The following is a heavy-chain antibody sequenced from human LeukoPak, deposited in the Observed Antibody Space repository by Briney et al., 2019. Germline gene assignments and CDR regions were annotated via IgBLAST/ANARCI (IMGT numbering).Heavy chain of an antibody. Sequence: PSETLSLTCTVSGGSISTSAYYWDWIRQPPGKGLEWIGSISYTGSTYYNSFLRSRVTMSVDTSTNQFSLKLNSVTAADTAVFYCARRLGRYYFDSWGQGTLVTVSS. V-gene: IGHV4-39*01. CDR3: ARRLGRYYFDS. CDR2: ISYTGST. CDR1: GGSISTSAYY. J-gene: IGHJ4*02.